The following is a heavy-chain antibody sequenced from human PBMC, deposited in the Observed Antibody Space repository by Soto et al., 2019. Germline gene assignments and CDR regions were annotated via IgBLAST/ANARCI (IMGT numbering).Heavy chain of an antibody. V-gene: IGHV1-69*06. CDR3: ARDRAVTTGYYYYYGMDV. D-gene: IGHD4-17*01. Sequence: SVKVSCKASGGTFSSYAMSGVRQAPGQGLEWMGGIIPIFGTANYAQKFQGRVTISVDTSKNQFSLKLSSVTAADTAVYYCARDRAVTTGYYYYYGMDVWGQGTTVTVSS. CDR2: IIPIFGTA. J-gene: IGHJ6*02. CDR1: GGTFSSYA.